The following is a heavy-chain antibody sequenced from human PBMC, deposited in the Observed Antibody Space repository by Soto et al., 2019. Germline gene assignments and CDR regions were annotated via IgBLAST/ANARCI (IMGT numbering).Heavy chain of an antibody. CDR2: IWYDGSNK. V-gene: IGHV3-33*01. CDR3: ARQGDCDPDQDAFDI. Sequence: QVQLVESGGGVVQPGRSLRLSCAASGFTFSSYGMHWVRQAPGKGLEWVAVIWYDGSNKYYADSVKGRFTISRDNSKNTLYLQMNSLRAEDTAVYYCARQGDCDPDQDAFDIWGQGTMVTVSS. J-gene: IGHJ3*02. D-gene: IGHD2-21*02. CDR1: GFTFSSYG.